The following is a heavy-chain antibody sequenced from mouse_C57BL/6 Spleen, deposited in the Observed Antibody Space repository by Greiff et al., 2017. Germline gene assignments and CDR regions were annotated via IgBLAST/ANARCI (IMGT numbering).Heavy chain of an antibody. Sequence: EVMLVESGGGLVQPGGSLKLSCAASGFTFSDYYLYWVRQTPEKRLEWVAYISNGGGSTYYPDTVKGRFTISRDNAKNTLYLQMSRLKSEDTAMYYCARPITKDWYFDVWGTGTTVTVSS. CDR3: ARPITKDWYFDV. CDR2: ISNGGGST. D-gene: IGHD1-1*01. CDR1: GFTFSDYY. J-gene: IGHJ1*03. V-gene: IGHV5-12*01.